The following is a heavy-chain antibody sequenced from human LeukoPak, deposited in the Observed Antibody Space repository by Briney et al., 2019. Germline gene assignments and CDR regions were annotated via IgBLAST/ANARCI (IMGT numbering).Heavy chain of an antibody. J-gene: IGHJ5*02. CDR2: INHSGST. CDR3: ASRRGSSEGFVDWWFDP. D-gene: IGHD6-6*01. Sequence: SETLSLTCAVYGGSFSGYYWSWIRQPPGKGLEWIGEINHSGSTNYNPSLKSRVTISVDTSKNQFSLKLSSVTAADTAVYYCASRRGSSEGFVDWWFDPWGQGTLVTVSS. V-gene: IGHV4-34*01. CDR1: GGSFSGYY.